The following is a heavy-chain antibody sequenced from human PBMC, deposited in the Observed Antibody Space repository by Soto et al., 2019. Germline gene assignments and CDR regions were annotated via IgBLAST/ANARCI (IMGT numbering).Heavy chain of an antibody. D-gene: IGHD5-12*01. CDR1: GFTFSSYG. CDR3: ARDHGGYVTYCGY. CDR2: IWYDGSNK. V-gene: IGHV3-33*01. Sequence: PGGTLRLSCAASGFTFSSYGMHWVRQAPGKGLEWVAVIWYDGSNKYYADSVKGRFTISRDNSKNTLYLQMNSLRAEDTAAYYCARDHGGYVTYCGYWGQRTLVTVSS. J-gene: IGHJ4*02.